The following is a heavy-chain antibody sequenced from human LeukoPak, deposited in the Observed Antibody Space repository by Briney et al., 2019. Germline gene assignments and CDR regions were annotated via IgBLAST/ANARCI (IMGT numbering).Heavy chain of an antibody. CDR2: ISGSADST. D-gene: IGHD3-9*01. Sequence: PGGSLRLSCAVSGFAFRSYGMSWVRQAPGKGLEWVSAISGSADSTYYADSVKGRFTISRDNSKNTLYLQVNSLRAEDTAVYYCAKNWGVLRNFDCYDYWGQETLVTVSS. CDR1: GFAFRSYG. CDR3: AKNWGVLRNFDCYDY. J-gene: IGHJ4*02. V-gene: IGHV3-23*01.